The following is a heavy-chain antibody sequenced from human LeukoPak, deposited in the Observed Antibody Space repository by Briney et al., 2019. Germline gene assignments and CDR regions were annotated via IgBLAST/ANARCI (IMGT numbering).Heavy chain of an antibody. J-gene: IGHJ4*02. CDR2: ISGSGGSS. D-gene: IGHD6-19*01. CDR1: GFTFSSYA. V-gene: IGHV3-23*01. Sequence: GGSLRLSCAASGFTFSSYAMSWVRQAPGKGLEWVSAISGSGGSSYYADSVKGRFTISRDNSKNTLYLQMNSLRAEDTAVYYCAKDLSQWLEYYSDYWGQGTLVTVSS. CDR3: AKDLSQWLEYYSDY.